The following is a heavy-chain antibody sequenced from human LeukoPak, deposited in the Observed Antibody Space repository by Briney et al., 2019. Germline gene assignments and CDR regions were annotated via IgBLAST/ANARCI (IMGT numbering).Heavy chain of an antibody. V-gene: IGHV4-4*07. CDR3: AAQARERLWFGEYYWFDP. CDR1: GGSISSYY. J-gene: IGHJ5*02. D-gene: IGHD3-10*01. Sequence: KPSETLSLTCTVSGGSISSYYWSWIRQPAGKGLEWIGRIYTSGSTNYNPSLKSRVTMSVDTSKNQFSLKLSSVTAADTAVYYCAAQARERLWFGEYYWFDPWGQGTLVTVSS. CDR2: IYTSGST.